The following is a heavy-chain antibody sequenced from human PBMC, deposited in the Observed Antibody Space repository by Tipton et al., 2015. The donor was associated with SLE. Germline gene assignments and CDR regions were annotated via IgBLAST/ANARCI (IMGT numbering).Heavy chain of an antibody. J-gene: IGHJ4*02. CDR3: AKDGSYGKRVDGFFDY. D-gene: IGHD5-18*01. Sequence: LSLTCAASGFTFSSYGMHWVRQAPGKGLEWVAVISYDGSNKYYADSVKGRFTISRDNSKNTLYLQMNSLRAEDTAVYYCAKDGSYGKRVDGFFDYWGQGTLVTVSS. V-gene: IGHV3-30*18. CDR1: GFTFSSYG. CDR2: ISYDGSNK.